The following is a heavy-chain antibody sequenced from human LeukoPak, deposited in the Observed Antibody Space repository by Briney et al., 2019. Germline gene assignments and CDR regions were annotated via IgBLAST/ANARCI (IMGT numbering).Heavy chain of an antibody. V-gene: IGHV4-38-2*02. D-gene: IGHD3-22*01. CDR1: GYSVSGPYY. CDR3: ARHQYYDSRGSHYYSYYYMDV. J-gene: IGHJ6*03. Sequence: PSETLSLTCTVSGYSVSGPYYWVWIRQPPGRGLEWIGTIYDSGTTYYNPSLKSRVTISIGTSKNQFSLNLSSVTAADTAVYYCARHQYYDSRGSHYYSYYYMDVWGKGTTVTVSS. CDR2: IYDSGTT.